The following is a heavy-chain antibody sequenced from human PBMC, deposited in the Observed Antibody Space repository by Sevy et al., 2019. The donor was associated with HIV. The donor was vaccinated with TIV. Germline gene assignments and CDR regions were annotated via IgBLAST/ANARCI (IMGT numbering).Heavy chain of an antibody. CDR1: GGIFRSNA. Sequence: ASVKVSCKASGGIFRSNAISWVRQAPGQGLEWMGGIIAVFGTTHYAQKFQGRATITADESRSTAYMELSSLKSEDTAVYYCARDKNYYVSGSFDYWGQGSQVTVSS. CDR2: IIAVFGTT. CDR3: ARDKNYYVSGSFDY. D-gene: IGHD3-10*01. V-gene: IGHV1-69*13. J-gene: IGHJ4*01.